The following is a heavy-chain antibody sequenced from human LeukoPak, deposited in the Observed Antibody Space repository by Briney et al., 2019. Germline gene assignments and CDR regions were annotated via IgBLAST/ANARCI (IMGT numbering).Heavy chain of an antibody. CDR1: GGSISSSNW. CDR3: ARDEATMVRGVRRRYFDY. V-gene: IGHV4-4*02. CDR2: IYHSGST. J-gene: IGHJ4*02. D-gene: IGHD3-10*01. Sequence: SETLSLTCAVSGGSISSSNWWSWVRQPPGKGLEWIGEIYHSGSTNYNPSLKSRVTISVDKSKNQFSLKLSSVTAADTAVCYCARDEATMVRGVRRRYFDYWGQGTLVTVSS.